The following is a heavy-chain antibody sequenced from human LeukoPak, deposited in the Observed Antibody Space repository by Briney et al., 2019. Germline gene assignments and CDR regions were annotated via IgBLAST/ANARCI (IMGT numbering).Heavy chain of an antibody. J-gene: IGHJ6*02. D-gene: IGHD5-12*01. CDR3: ARHPSGYDYYYYYGMDV. CDR2: IYYSGST. Sequence: SETLSLTCTVSGGSISSYYWSWIRQPPGKGPEWIGYIYYSGSTNYNPSLKSRVTISVDTSKNQFSLKLSSVTAADAAVYYCARHPSGYDYYYYYGMDVWGQGTTVTVSS. V-gene: IGHV4-59*08. CDR1: GGSISSYY.